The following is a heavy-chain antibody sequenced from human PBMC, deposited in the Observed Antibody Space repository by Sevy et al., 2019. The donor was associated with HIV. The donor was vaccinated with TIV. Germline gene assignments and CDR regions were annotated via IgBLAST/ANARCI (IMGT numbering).Heavy chain of an antibody. CDR2: IRYDGSNK. CDR1: GFTFSSYG. V-gene: IGHV3-30*02. Sequence: GGSLRLSCAASGFTFSSYGMHWVRQAPGKGLEWVAFIRYDGSNKYDADSVKGRFTISRDNSKNTLYLQMNSLRAEDTAVYYCAKAGNYCSSTSCYIYYYYYYGMDVWGQGTTVTVSS. D-gene: IGHD2-2*01. J-gene: IGHJ6*02. CDR3: AKAGNYCSSTSCYIYYYYYYGMDV.